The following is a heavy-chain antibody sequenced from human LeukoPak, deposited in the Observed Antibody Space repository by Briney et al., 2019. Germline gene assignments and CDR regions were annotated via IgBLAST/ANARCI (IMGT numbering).Heavy chain of an antibody. D-gene: IGHD5-18*01. Sequence: PSETLSLTCSVSDGSISSYYWSWIRQPPGRGPEWIGYIYYSGRTSYNPSLKSRVTISVDTSKNQFSLRLSSVTAADTAVYYCARGQKYRSGYTVTELGSGYFDYWGQGPLVTVSS. J-gene: IGHJ4*02. CDR2: IYYSGRT. V-gene: IGHV4-59*01. CDR1: DGSISSYY. CDR3: ARGQKYRSGYTVTELGSGYFDY.